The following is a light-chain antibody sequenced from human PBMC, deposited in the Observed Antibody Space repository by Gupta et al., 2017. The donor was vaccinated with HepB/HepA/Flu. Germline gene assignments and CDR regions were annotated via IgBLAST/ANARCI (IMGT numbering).Light chain of an antibody. J-gene: IGKJ3*01. V-gene: IGKV3-20*01. CDR3: QQYNSFHA. Sequence: EIVLTQSPGTLSLSPGEGATLSCRASQSVSSSYLAWYQQKPGQAPRLLIYGASTRATGIPDRFSGSGSGTDFTLTSSRREPEDFAVYYWQQYNSFHAFGHGTTVDI. CDR2: GAS. CDR1: QSVSSSY.